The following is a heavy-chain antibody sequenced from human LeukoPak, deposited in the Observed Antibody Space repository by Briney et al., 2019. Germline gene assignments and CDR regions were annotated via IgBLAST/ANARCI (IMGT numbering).Heavy chain of an antibody. CDR3: AKDGDDWSYDFSYYFDY. CDR1: GFTFSSYA. D-gene: IGHD5-12*01. V-gene: IGHV3-23*01. J-gene: IGHJ4*02. Sequence: PGGSLRLSCAASGFTFSSYAMSWVRRAPGKGLEWVSAISGSGGSTYYADSVKGRFTISRDNSKNTLYLQMNSLRAEDTAVYYCAKDGDDWSYDFSYYFDYWGQGTLVTVSS. CDR2: ISGSGGST.